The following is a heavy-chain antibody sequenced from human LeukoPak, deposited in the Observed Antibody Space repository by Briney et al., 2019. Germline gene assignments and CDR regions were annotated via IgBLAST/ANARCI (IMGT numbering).Heavy chain of an antibody. CDR1: GFTFSSYS. J-gene: IGHJ4*02. D-gene: IGHD3-16*01. Sequence: GGSLRLSCAASGFTFSSYSMNWVRQAPGKGLEWVSYISSSSSTIYYADSVKGRLTLSRDNAKNSLYLQMNSRRAEDTAVYYCARVRDYVWKEFDYWGQGTLVTVSS. CDR2: ISSSSSTI. V-gene: IGHV3-48*01. CDR3: ARVRDYVWKEFDY.